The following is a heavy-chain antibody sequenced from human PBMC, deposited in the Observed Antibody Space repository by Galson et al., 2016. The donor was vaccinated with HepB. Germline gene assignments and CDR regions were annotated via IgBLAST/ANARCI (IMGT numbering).Heavy chain of an antibody. J-gene: IGHJ4*02. Sequence: SLRLSCAASGLTFSSYGMHWVRQAPGKGLEWVALICYDGSNKYYADSVKGRFTISRDNSKNTLYLQMNSLRAEDTAVYYCARVLGGTSTGYLDLWGQGTLVTVSS. CDR3: ARVLGGTSTGYLDL. V-gene: IGHV3-33*01. D-gene: IGHD1-1*01. CDR1: GLTFSSYG. CDR2: ICYDGSNK.